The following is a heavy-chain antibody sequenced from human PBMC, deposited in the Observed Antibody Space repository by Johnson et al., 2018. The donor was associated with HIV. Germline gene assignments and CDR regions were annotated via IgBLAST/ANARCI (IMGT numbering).Heavy chain of an antibody. CDR3: VTADRGSA. Sequence: VQLLESGGGLVQPWGSLRLSCAASGFTLSNHWMSWVRQAPGKGLEYVANVNQDGSAKFYVDSVKGRFTISRDNAKNSLYLQMNSLRDEDTAVYYCVTADRGSAWGQGTTVTVSS. J-gene: IGHJ3*01. D-gene: IGHD1-26*01. V-gene: IGHV3-7*05. CDR1: GFTLSNHW. CDR2: VNQDGSAK.